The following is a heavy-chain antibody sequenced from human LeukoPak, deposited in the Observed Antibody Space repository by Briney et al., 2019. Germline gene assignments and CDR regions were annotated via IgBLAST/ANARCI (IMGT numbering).Heavy chain of an antibody. CDR1: GGSPSSGGYY. CDR3: ARFYYYDILTGYYGGDYFDY. CDR2: IYYSGST. Sequence: PSETLSLTCTVSGGSPSSGGYYWSWIRQHPGKGLEWIGYIYYSGSTYYNPSLKSRVTISVDTSKNQFSLKLSSVTAADTAVYYCARFYYYDILTGYYGGDYFDYWGQGTLVTVSS. V-gene: IGHV4-31*03. D-gene: IGHD3-9*01. J-gene: IGHJ4*02.